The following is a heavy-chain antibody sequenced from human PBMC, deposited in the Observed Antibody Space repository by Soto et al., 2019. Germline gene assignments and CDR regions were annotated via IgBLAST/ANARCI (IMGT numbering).Heavy chain of an antibody. V-gene: IGHV3-21*01. CDR1: GFTFSNYG. D-gene: IGHD5-18*01. J-gene: IGHJ4*02. Sequence: GGSLRLSCAASGFTFSNYGMTWVRQAPGKGLEWVSAISSSSSDIYYADSVKGRFTISRDNAKNTLYLQMNSLRAEDTAVYYCARETRYSYGGFDYWGQGTLVTVSS. CDR2: ISSSSSDI. CDR3: ARETRYSYGGFDY.